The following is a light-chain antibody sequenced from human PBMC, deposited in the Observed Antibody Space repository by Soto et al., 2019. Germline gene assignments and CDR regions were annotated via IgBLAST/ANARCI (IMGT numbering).Light chain of an antibody. Sequence: SVLTQPPSTSGTPGQRVTISCSGSRSNIGSNTVTWYQQLPGTAPKPLIYSNNQRPSGVPDRFSGSKSGTSASLAISGIQSEDEADYYCAAWDDSLNGSYVFGTGTKVTVL. CDR2: SNN. CDR1: RSNIGSNT. V-gene: IGLV1-44*01. CDR3: AAWDDSLNGSYV. J-gene: IGLJ1*01.